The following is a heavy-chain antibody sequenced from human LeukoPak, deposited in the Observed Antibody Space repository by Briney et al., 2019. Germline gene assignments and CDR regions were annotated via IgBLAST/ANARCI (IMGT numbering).Heavy chain of an antibody. V-gene: IGHV3-30*18. CDR1: GFTFSDNY. J-gene: IGHJ4*02. CDR2: ISYDGSNK. D-gene: IGHD2-2*01. Sequence: PGGSLRLSCAASGFTFSDNYMSWTRQAPGKGLEWVAVISYDGSNKYYADSVKGRFTISRDNSKNTLYLQMNSLRAEDTAVYYCAKGSGYHDHFDYWGQGTLVTVSS. CDR3: AKGSGYHDHFDY.